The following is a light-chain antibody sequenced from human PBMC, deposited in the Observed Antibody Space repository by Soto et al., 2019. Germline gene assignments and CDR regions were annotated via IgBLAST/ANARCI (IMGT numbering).Light chain of an antibody. CDR2: GAS. CDR3: QQYGSSLRT. Sequence: ELVLTQSPGTLSLSPGQRATLSCRASQSVSSSHLAWYQQKPGQAPRLLIYGASSRATGIPDRFSGSGSGTDFTLTISRLEPEDFAVYYCQQYGSSLRTFGGGTKVDIK. CDR1: QSVSSSH. J-gene: IGKJ4*01. V-gene: IGKV3-20*01.